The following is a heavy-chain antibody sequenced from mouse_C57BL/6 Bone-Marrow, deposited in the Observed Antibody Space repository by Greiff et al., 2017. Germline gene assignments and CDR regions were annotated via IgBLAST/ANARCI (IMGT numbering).Heavy chain of an antibody. V-gene: IGHV1-20*01. Sequence: EVKLMESGPELVKPGDSVKISCKASGYSFTGYFMNWVMQSHGKSLEWIGRINPYNGDTFYNQKFKGKATLTVDKSSSTAHMELRSLPSEDLAVYDCASSGYYYGSLDYWGQGTTLTVSS. D-gene: IGHD1-1*01. CDR2: INPYNGDT. CDR1: GYSFTGYF. CDR3: ASSGYYYGSLDY. J-gene: IGHJ2*01.